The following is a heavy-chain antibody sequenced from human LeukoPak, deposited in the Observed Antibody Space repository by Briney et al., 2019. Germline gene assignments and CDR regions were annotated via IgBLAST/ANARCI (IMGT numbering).Heavy chain of an antibody. Sequence: SETLSLTCSVSGGSVSNYYWSWIRQPPGKGLEWIGYVYYTGSTNYNPSLKSRVTLSADTSKNQFSLKLSSVTAADTAVYYCARVGDYYDSSGYYYSHDYWGQGTLVTVSS. J-gene: IGHJ4*02. CDR1: GGSVSNYY. CDR3: ARVGDYYDSSGYYYSHDY. CDR2: VYYTGST. V-gene: IGHV4-59*02. D-gene: IGHD3-22*01.